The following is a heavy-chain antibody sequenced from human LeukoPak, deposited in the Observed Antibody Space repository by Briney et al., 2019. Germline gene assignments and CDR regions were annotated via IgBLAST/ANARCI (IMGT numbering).Heavy chain of an antibody. V-gene: IGHV4-59*01. CDR3: ARSANVVYYFDY. Sequence: PSETLSLTCTVSGGSIGSYYWSWIRQPPGKGLEWIGYIYYSGSTNYNPSLKSRVTISVDTSKNQFSLKLSSVTAADTAVYYCARSANVVYYFDYWGQGTLVTVSS. CDR1: GGSIGSYY. CDR2: IYYSGST. J-gene: IGHJ4*02. D-gene: IGHD2-15*01.